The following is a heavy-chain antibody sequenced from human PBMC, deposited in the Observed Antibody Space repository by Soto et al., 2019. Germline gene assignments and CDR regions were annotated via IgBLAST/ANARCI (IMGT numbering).Heavy chain of an antibody. CDR2: VYYNGGT. CDR3: ARENYGSGSNIEAYGMDV. Sequence: SETLSLTCSVSGGSVSSGSFYWGWIRQPPGKGLEWIGNVYYNGGTSYNPSLKSRVTISVDTSKNQFSLKLSSVTAADTAVYYCARENYGSGSNIEAYGMDVWGQRTTVTVSS. V-gene: IGHV4-39*02. CDR1: GGSVSSGSFY. D-gene: IGHD3-10*01. J-gene: IGHJ6*02.